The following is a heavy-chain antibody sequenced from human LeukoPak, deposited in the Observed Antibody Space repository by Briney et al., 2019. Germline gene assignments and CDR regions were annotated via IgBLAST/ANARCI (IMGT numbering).Heavy chain of an antibody. CDR1: GFSLGPYA. CDR3: ATWAFYHGLDV. CDR2: INADGGRT. Sequence: GGSLRLSCVASGFSLGPYAMHWVRQPRGKGLEWVSHINADGGRTYYADAVKGRFTISRDNSKDSLYLEMTGLRAEGSAIYYCATWAFYHGLDVWGRGTTVTVSS. D-gene: IGHD2/OR15-2a*01. V-gene: IGHV3-43*02. J-gene: IGHJ6*02.